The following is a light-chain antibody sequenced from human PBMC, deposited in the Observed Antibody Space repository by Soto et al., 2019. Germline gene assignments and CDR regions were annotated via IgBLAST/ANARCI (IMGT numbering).Light chain of an antibody. CDR1: SSDVGGYNS. Sequence: LTQPACVSGSPGQSITISCTGTSSDVGGYNSVSWYRQDPGKAPKLMIYDVTNRPSGVSNRFSGSKSGNTASLTISGLQAEDEADYYCSSFTSSITYVFGTGTKVTVL. CDR2: DVT. V-gene: IGLV2-14*01. CDR3: SSFTSSITYV. J-gene: IGLJ1*01.